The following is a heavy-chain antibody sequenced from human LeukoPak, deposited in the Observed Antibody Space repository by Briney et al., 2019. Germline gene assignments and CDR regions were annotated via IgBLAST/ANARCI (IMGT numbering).Heavy chain of an antibody. Sequence: GGSLRLSCATSGFTFSSYWMSWVRQAPGKGLEWVVNIKQGGSEKSYVDSVRGRFTISRDDAKNSLYLQMNSLRVEDTAVYYCARGVSSNWDYLYFDYWGQGILVTVSS. J-gene: IGHJ4*02. D-gene: IGHD1-7*01. CDR2: IKQGGSEK. V-gene: IGHV3-7*01. CDR3: ARGVSSNWDYLYFDY. CDR1: GFTFSSYW.